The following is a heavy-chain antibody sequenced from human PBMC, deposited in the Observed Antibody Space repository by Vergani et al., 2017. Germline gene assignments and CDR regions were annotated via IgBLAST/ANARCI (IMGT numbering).Heavy chain of an antibody. V-gene: IGHV3-21*01. D-gene: IGHD3-10*01. CDR1: GFTLSSNS. CDR2: ISSSSSYI. J-gene: IGHJ6*02. CDR3: AGRLGFWEFWALGDGGMDV. Sequence: EVQLVEPGGGLVKPGGSLRLSCAASGFTLSSNSRNWVRQAPGKGLEWGATISSSSSYIYYADSVKGRFTISRDNAKNSLYLQMNSRGAEDTAVYYRAGRLGFWEFWALGDGGMDVWGQGTTVTVSS.